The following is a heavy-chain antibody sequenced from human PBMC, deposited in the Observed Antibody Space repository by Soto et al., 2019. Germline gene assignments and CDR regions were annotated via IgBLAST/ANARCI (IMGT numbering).Heavy chain of an antibody. CDR1: GFTFSSHW. J-gene: IGHJ4*02. Sequence: PGGSLRLSCAVSGFTFSSHWMHWVRQAPGKGLVWVSRINSDGSSTNYADSVKGRFTISRDNAKKTLYLQMNSLGADDTAVYYCARDSSPYYDFWSGFYTYFDYWGQGVQVTVSS. D-gene: IGHD3-3*01. V-gene: IGHV3-74*01. CDR2: INSDGSST. CDR3: ARDSSPYYDFWSGFYTYFDY.